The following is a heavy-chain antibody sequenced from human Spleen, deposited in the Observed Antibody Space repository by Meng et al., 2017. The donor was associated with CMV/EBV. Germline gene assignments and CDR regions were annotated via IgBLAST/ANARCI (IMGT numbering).Heavy chain of an antibody. J-gene: IGHJ6*02. CDR3: ARDGLYGMDA. CDR1: GGSITPYY. CDR2: IDYNGDT. Sequence: SETLSLTCSVSGGSITPYYWTWIRQPPGKGLEWIGYIDYNGDTYYNPSLKSRVTISVDTSKNHFSLKLTSVTAADTAVYYCARDGLYGMDAWGQGTTVTVSS. V-gene: IGHV4-59*01.